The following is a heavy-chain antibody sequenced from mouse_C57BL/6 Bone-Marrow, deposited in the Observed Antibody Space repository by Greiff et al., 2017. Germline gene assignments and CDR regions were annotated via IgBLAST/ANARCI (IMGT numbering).Heavy chain of an antibody. Sequence: QVQLQQSGAELARPGASVKLSCKASGYTFTSYGISWVKQRTGQGLEWIGEIYPRSGNTYYNEKFKGKATLTADKSSSTAYMELRSLTSEDSAVYFCARNGNPCSYCDYWGQGTTLTVSS. J-gene: IGHJ2*01. CDR2: IYPRSGNT. V-gene: IGHV1-81*01. CDR3: ARNGNPCSYCDY. D-gene: IGHD2-1*01. CDR1: GYTFTSYG.